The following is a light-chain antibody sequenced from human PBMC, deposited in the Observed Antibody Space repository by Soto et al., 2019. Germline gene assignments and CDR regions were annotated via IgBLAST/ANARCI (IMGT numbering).Light chain of an antibody. V-gene: IGKV3-20*01. Sequence: EIVLTQSPGTLSLSPGERATLSCRASQSVSSSYLAWYQQKPGQAPRLLIYGPSNRATSIPDRFSGSGSGTDFTLTIRRLEPEDFAVYYCQQHANWPLTFGGGTKVEIK. J-gene: IGKJ4*01. CDR2: GPS. CDR1: QSVSSSY. CDR3: QQHANWPLT.